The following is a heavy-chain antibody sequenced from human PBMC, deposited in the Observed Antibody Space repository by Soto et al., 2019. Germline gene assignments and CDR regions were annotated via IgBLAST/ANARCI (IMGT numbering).Heavy chain of an antibody. V-gene: IGHV4-4*02. CDR3: ATRTRQPV. CDR2: VHIGMGT. D-gene: IGHD6-13*01. Sequence: QVQLQESGPGLVKPSGTLSLVCAVSGGSITSDTWCTWVRQPPGKGLEWIGEVHIGMGTNYNASLGSRVTISLDKSNKQFSLKLTSATAADTAVYYCATRTRQPVWGQGTLVTVSS. J-gene: IGHJ4*02. CDR1: GGSITSDTW.